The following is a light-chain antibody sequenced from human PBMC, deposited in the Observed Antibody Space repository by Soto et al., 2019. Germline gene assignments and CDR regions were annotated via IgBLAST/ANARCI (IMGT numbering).Light chain of an antibody. CDR3: AAWDDSLNGRV. CDR1: SSNIGSNT. J-gene: IGLJ3*02. V-gene: IGLV1-44*01. CDR2: YDD. Sequence: QSVLTQPPSASGTPGQRVTISCSGGSSNIGSNTVNWYQQVPGTAPKLLIYYDDLLPSGVSDRFSGSKSGTSASLAISGLQSEDEADYYCAAWDDSLNGRVFGGGTKLTVL.